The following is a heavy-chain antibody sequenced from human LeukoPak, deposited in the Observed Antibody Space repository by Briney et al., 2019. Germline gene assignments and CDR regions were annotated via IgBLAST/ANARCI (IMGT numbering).Heavy chain of an antibody. CDR1: GFTFSSYA. Sequence: GGSLRLSCAASGFTFSSYAMHWVRQAPGKGLEWVSYISDSSAMYYADSVRGRFTISRENDKNSLFLQMNSLRAEDTAVYYCARDGGYSGYDADCWGQGTLVTVSS. CDR2: ISDSSAM. D-gene: IGHD5-12*01. V-gene: IGHV3-48*01. CDR3: ARDGGYSGYDADC. J-gene: IGHJ4*02.